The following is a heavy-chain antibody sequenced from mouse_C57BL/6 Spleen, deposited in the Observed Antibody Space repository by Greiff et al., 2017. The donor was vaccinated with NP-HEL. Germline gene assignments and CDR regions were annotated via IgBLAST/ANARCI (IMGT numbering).Heavy chain of an antibody. Sequence: QVQLQQSGAELVKPGASVKLSCKASGYTFTSYWMHWVKQSPGQGLEWIGMIHPNSGSTNYNEKFKSKATLTVDKSSSTAYMQLSSLTSEDSAVYYCARGDYYGSRYFDYWGQGTTLTVSS. D-gene: IGHD1-1*01. CDR3: ARGDYYGSRYFDY. CDR2: IHPNSGST. CDR1: GYTFTSYW. J-gene: IGHJ2*01. V-gene: IGHV1-64*01.